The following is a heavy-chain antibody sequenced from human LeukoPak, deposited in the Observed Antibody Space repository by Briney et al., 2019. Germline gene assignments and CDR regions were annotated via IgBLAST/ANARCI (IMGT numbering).Heavy chain of an antibody. V-gene: IGHV3-48*03. CDR2: ISSSGSTI. D-gene: IGHD3-22*01. CDR3: ARGPRAHDRSFGYFDS. J-gene: IGHJ4*02. CDR1: GFTFSSYE. Sequence: GGSLRLSCAASGFTFSSYEMNWVRLAPGKGLEWVSYISSSGSTIYYADSVKGRFTISRDNAKNSLYLQMNSLRAEDTAVYYCARGPRAHDRSFGYFDSWGQGTLVTVSS.